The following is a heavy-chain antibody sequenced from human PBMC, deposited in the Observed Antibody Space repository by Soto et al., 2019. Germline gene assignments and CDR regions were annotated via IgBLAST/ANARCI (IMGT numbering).Heavy chain of an antibody. Sequence: ASVKVSCKASGYTFTSYYMHWVRQAPGQGLEWMGGIIPIFGTANYAQKFQGRVTITADESTSTAYMELSSLRSEDTAVYYCATIPDYWGQGTLVTVSS. CDR3: ATIPDY. CDR1: GYTFTSYY. V-gene: IGHV1-69*13. CDR2: IIPIFGTA. D-gene: IGHD2-21*01. J-gene: IGHJ4*02.